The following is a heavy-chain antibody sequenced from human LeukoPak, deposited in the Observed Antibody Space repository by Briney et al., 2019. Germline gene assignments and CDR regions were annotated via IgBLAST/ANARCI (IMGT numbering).Heavy chain of an antibody. CDR2: IYIAGGA. D-gene: IGHD3-22*01. CDR3: VKNEPDSSGHYLIDY. CDR1: GASISLYY. Sequence: PSETLSLTCTVSGASISLYYWGWIRQPAGKGLEWIGRIYIAGGAYYNPSLKSRVSMSVDTSKNQFSLKLTSVTAADTAVYYCVKNEPDSSGHYLIDYWGQGTLVTVSS. V-gene: IGHV4-4*07. J-gene: IGHJ4*02.